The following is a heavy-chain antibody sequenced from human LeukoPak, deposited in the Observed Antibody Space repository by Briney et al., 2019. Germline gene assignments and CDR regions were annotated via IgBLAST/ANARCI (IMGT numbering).Heavy chain of an antibody. CDR1: GGSISSYY. CDR2: IYYSGST. Sequence: PSETLSLTCTVSGGSISSYYWSWIRQPPGKGLEWIGYIYYSGSTNYNPSLKSRVTISVDTSKNQFSLKLSSVTAAGTAVYYCASQSYSSSWYVFDPWGQGTLVTVSS. V-gene: IGHV4-59*01. J-gene: IGHJ5*02. CDR3: ASQSYSSSWYVFDP. D-gene: IGHD6-13*01.